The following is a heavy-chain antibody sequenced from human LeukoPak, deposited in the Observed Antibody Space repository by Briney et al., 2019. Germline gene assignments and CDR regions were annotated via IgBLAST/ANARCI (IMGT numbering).Heavy chain of an antibody. CDR3: AKDYSFWSGCFDY. CDR1: GFTLSSYA. J-gene: IGHJ4*02. D-gene: IGHD3-3*01. Sequence: GGSLRLSCAASGFTLSSYAMSWVRQAPGKGLEWVSAISGSGGSTYYADSVKGRFTISRGNSKNTLYLQMNSLRAEDTAVYYCAKDYSFWSGCFDYWGQGTLVTVSS. V-gene: IGHV3-23*01. CDR2: ISGSGGST.